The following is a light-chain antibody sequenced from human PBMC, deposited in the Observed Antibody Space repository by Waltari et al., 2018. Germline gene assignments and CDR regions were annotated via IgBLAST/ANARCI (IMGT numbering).Light chain of an antibody. CDR1: QNMNTY. Sequence: DIQMTQSPSSLSASVGDRVLITCRASQNMNTYLNWYQQKPGKAPKLLIYASSNLQGGVPSMFSGDGSRTDFTLTISTLQPEDFATYYGQQSSSSPITFGPGTKVDVK. CDR2: ASS. CDR3: QQSSSSPIT. V-gene: IGKV1-39*01. J-gene: IGKJ3*01.